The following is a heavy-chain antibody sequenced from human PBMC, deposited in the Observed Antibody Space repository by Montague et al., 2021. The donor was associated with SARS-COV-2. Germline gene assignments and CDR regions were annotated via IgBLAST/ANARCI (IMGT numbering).Heavy chain of an antibody. Sequence: SNYYNPSLKSRVTISVDTSKNQFSLKLSSVAAADTAVYYCASPTYYYDSSGSDAFDILGQGTMVTVSS. CDR2: SN. CDR3: ASPTYYYDSSGSDAFDI. J-gene: IGHJ3*02. V-gene: IGHV4-39*01. D-gene: IGHD3-22*01.